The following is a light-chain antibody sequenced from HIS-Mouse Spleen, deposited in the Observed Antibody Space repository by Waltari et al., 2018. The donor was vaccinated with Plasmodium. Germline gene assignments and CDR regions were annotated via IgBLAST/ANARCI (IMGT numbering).Light chain of an antibody. J-gene: IGKJ4*01. CDR2: DAS. V-gene: IGKV1-13*02. Sequence: AIQLPQSPSSLSASVGDRVTITCRATQGINSALDWYQQKPGNAPKLLIYDASSLESGVPSSFSGSGSGTDVTLTISRLQPEDFATYYCQQFNSYPRTFGGGTKVEIK. CDR1: QGINSA. CDR3: QQFNSYPRT.